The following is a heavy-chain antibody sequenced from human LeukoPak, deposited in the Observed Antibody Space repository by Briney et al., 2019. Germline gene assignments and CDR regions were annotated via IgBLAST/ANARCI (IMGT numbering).Heavy chain of an antibody. CDR3: ARGGISSWSYYFDS. V-gene: IGHV3-30*03. D-gene: IGHD6-19*01. CDR2: SLYDGTQE. Sequence: PGGSLRLSCTTSGFIFSNYVIHWVRQPPGKGLEWVALSLYDGTQEYYTDSVKGRFTISRDNSKNMLYLQMNSLRAEDTAVYFCARGGISSWSYYFDSWGQGTLVTVSS. CDR1: GFIFSNYV. J-gene: IGHJ4*02.